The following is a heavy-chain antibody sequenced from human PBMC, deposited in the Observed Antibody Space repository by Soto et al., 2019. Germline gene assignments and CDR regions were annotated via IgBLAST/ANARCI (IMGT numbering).Heavy chain of an antibody. D-gene: IGHD6-19*01. J-gene: IGHJ4*02. Sequence: QVQLVESGGGVVQPGRSLRLSCAASGFTFSSYGMHWVRQAPGKGLEWVAVISYDGSNKYYADSVKGRFTISRDNSKNTLYLQMTSPRAEDTAVYYCAKDRSTAVAPWYFDYWGQGTLVTVSS. V-gene: IGHV3-30*18. CDR1: GFTFSSYG. CDR2: ISYDGSNK. CDR3: AKDRSTAVAPWYFDY.